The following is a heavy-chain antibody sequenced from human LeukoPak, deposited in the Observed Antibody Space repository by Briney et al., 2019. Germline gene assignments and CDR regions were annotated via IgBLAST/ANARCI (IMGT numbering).Heavy chain of an antibody. CDR2: IKQDGSEN. V-gene: IGHV3-7*01. D-gene: IGHD2-2*01. J-gene: IGHJ4*02. CDR1: GFRLRTYW. Sequence: GRSLRLSCAASGFRLRTYWMSWVRQAPGKGLEWVANIKQDGSENYYVDSVKGRFTTSRDNAKNSLYLQMNSLGAEDTAVYYCARDGLSAAIDYWGQGTLVTVSS. CDR3: ARDGLSAAIDY.